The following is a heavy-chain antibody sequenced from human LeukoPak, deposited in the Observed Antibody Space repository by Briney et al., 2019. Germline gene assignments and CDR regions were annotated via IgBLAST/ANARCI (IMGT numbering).Heavy chain of an antibody. D-gene: IGHD4-17*01. J-gene: IGHJ4*02. CDR1: GGSISSYY. V-gene: IGHV4-59*12. CDR2: IYYSGST. CDR3: ARAPDYGDAPTYFDY. Sequence: SETLSLTCTVSGGSISSYYWSWIRQPPGKGLEWIGYIYYSGSTNYNPSLKSRVTISVDTSKNQFSLKLSSVTAADTAVYYCARAPDYGDAPTYFDYWGQGTLVTVSS.